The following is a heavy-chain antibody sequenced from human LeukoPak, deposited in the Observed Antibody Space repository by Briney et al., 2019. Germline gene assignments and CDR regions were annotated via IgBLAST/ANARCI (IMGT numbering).Heavy chain of an antibody. J-gene: IGHJ6*03. CDR3: ARGPYCSSTSCYGYYYYYYYMDV. V-gene: IGHV1-8*01. D-gene: IGHD2-2*01. CDR1: GYTFTTHD. Sequence: ASVKVSCKASGYTFTTHDLTWVRQATGQGLEWMGWMNPGSGDTAYAQKFQGRVTITADESTSTAYMELSSLRSEDTAVYYCARGPYCSSTSCYGYYYYYYYMDVWGKGTTVTVSS. CDR2: MNPGSGDT.